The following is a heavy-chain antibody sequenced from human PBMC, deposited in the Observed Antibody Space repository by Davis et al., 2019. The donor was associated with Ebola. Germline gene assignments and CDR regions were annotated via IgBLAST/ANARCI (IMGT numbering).Heavy chain of an antibody. CDR1: GFTVSSKY. Sequence: GGSLRLSCAASGFTVSSKYMSWVRQAPGKGLEWVSVIYSGGSTYYADSAKGRFTISTDNSKNTLYLQMNSLSAEDTAVYYCARGAVAVYYGMDVWGKGTTVTVPS. J-gene: IGHJ6*04. CDR3: ARGAVAVYYGMDV. V-gene: IGHV3-53*01. D-gene: IGHD6-19*01. CDR2: IYSGGST.